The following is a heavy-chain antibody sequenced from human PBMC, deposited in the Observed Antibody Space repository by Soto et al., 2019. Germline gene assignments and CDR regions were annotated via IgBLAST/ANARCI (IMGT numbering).Heavy chain of an antibody. CDR3: ASWIQLDYYYYGMDV. CDR2: IIPIFGTA. CDR1: GGTFSSYA. Sequence: SVKVSCKASGGTFSSYAISWVRQAPGQGLEWMGGIIPIFGTANYAQKFQGRVTITADESTSTAYMELSSLRSEDTAVYYCASWIQLDYYYYGMDVWGQGTTVTVSS. V-gene: IGHV1-69*13. J-gene: IGHJ6*02. D-gene: IGHD5-18*01.